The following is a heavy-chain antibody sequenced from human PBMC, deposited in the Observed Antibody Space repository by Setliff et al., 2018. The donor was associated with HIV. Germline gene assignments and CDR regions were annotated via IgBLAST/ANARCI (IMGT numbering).Heavy chain of an antibody. V-gene: IGHV4-4*02. CDR2: IYHSGST. CDR3: ARRGGSGWYYFDQ. D-gene: IGHD6-19*01. CDR1: GGSISSSNW. J-gene: IGHJ4*02. Sequence: SETLSLTCAVSGGSISSSNWWSWVRQPPGKGLEWIGEIYHSGSTNYNPSLKSRVTISVDKSKNQFSLTLTSVTAADAALYYCARRGGSGWYYFDQWGQGALVTVSS.